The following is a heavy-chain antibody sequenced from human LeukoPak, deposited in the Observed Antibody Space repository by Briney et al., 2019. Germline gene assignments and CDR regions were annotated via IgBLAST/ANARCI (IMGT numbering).Heavy chain of an antibody. Sequence: SETLSLICTVSGGSISSNSYYWGWIRQPPGKGLEWIGSIYYSANTYYNPSLNSRVTILVDTSKNEFSLNLSSVTAADTAVYYCARPSYCGGDCYNFHSGGQGTLVTVSS. CDR2: IYYSANT. D-gene: IGHD2-21*02. V-gene: IGHV4-39*01. CDR1: GGSISSNSYY. CDR3: ARPSYCGGDCYNFHS. J-gene: IGHJ4*02.